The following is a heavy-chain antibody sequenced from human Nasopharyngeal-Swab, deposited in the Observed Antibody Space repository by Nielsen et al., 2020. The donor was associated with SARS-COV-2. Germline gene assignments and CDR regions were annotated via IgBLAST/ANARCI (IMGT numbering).Heavy chain of an antibody. CDR2: INPSGGST. D-gene: IGHD6-19*01. Sequence: ASVKVSCKASGYTFTSYYMHWVRQAPGQGLEWMGIINPSGGSTSYAQKFQGRVTMTTDTSTSTAYMELRSLRSDDTAVYYCARMVYSSGTAPEYYFDYWGQGTLVTVSS. CDR1: GYTFTSYY. V-gene: IGHV1-46*01. CDR3: ARMVYSSGTAPEYYFDY. J-gene: IGHJ4*02.